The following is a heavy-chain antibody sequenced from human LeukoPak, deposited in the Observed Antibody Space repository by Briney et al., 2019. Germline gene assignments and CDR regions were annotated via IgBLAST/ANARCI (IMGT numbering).Heavy chain of an antibody. CDR2: ISSSGST. CDR3: ASLDGYNIVIDY. CDR1: GDSISSGDYY. V-gene: IGHV4-61*02. J-gene: IGHJ4*02. D-gene: IGHD5-24*01. Sequence: SETLSLTCTVSGDSISSGDYYWSWIRQPAGKGLEWIGRISSSGSTNYNPSLKSRVTISVDTSKNQFSLKLSSVTAADTAVYYCASLDGYNIVIDYWGQGTLVTVSS.